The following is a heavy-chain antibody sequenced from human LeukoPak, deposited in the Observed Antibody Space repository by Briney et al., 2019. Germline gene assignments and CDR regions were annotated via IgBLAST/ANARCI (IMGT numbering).Heavy chain of an antibody. D-gene: IGHD2-2*01. CDR2: INPNSGST. CDR3: ARDWRGCSSTSCSARDWFDP. Sequence: ASVKVSCKASGYTFTGYYMHWVRQAPGQGLEWMGWINPNSGSTNYAQKFQGRVTMTRDTSISTAYMELSRLRSDDTAVYYCARDWRGCSSTSCSARDWFDPWGQGTLVTVSS. J-gene: IGHJ5*02. CDR1: GYTFTGYY. V-gene: IGHV1-2*02.